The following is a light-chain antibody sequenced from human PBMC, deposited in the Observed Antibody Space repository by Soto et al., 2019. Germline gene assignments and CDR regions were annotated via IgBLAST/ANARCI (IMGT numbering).Light chain of an antibody. Sequence: QPVLTQPPSVSAAPGQKVTISCSGSSSNIGSNYVSWYQHLPGTAPKLLIYDSNKRPSGIPDRFSGSKSGTSATLGITGLQTGEEADYYCGTWDSSLSAVVFGGGTKLTVL. J-gene: IGLJ2*01. CDR3: GTWDSSLSAVV. CDR1: SSNIGSNY. CDR2: DSN. V-gene: IGLV1-51*01.